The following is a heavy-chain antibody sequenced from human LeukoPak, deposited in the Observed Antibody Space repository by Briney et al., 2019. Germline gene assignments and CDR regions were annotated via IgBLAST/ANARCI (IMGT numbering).Heavy chain of an antibody. D-gene: IGHD5-12*01. CDR1: GFTFSSSS. CDR3: AKEIFSGLLYIDY. Sequence: PGGALRLSRAASGFTFSSSSISGVRQAPGKGREWVSVISDAVGSTHYADSVKGGFTISSDNSKNAVYLQMNSLRPEDMAVYYCAKEIFSGLLYIDYWGQGTLVTVSS. J-gene: IGHJ4*02. CDR2: ISDAVGST. V-gene: IGHV3-23*01.